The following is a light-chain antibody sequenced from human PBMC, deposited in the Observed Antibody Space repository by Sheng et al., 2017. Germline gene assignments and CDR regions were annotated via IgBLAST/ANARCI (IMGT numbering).Light chain of an antibody. J-gene: IGKJ4*01. CDR1: QAISGS. V-gene: IGKV1-13*02. Sequence: AIQLTQSPSSLSASVGERVTITCRASQAISGSLAWYQQKPGKPPTLLISVASTLQSGVPSRFRGSGSGTDFTLTISSLQPDDFANYFCQQFHSYPLTFGGVTKVEIK. CDR2: VAS. CDR3: QQFHSYPLT.